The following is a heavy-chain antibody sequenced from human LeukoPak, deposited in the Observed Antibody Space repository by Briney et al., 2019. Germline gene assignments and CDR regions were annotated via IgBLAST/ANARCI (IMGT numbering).Heavy chain of an antibody. Sequence: PSETLSLTCAVYGGSFSGYYWSWIRQPPGKGLEWIGEINHSGSTNYNPSLKSRVTISVDTSKNQFSLKLGSVTAADTAVYYCARGPPELGATRAGMDVWGQGTTVTVSS. D-gene: IGHD1-26*01. CDR3: ARGPPELGATRAGMDV. CDR1: GGSFSGYY. V-gene: IGHV4-34*01. J-gene: IGHJ6*02. CDR2: INHSGST.